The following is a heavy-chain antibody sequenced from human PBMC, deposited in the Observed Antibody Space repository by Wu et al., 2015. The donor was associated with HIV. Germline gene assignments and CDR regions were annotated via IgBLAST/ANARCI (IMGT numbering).Heavy chain of an antibody. V-gene: IGHV1-69*05. D-gene: IGHD2-2*01. Sequence: QVQLVQSGAEVKKPGSSVKVSCKASGVSLTSFAFSWVRQAPGQGLEWMGGIIPLFDIAQYAQKFRDRVRITTDESTNTAYMELSSLRSEDTAIYYCARVYSSTWYDFFDYWGQGTLVTVSS. CDR3: ARVYSSTWYDFFDY. J-gene: IGHJ4*02. CDR2: IIPLFDIA. CDR1: GVSLTSFA.